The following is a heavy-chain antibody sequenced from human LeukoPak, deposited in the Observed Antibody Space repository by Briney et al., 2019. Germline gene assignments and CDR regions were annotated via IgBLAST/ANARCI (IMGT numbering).Heavy chain of an antibody. V-gene: IGHV3-9*01. CDR2: ITWNSGSI. CDR1: GFTFDDYA. D-gene: IGHD4-23*01. J-gene: IGHJ4*02. Sequence: GRSLRLSCAASGFTFDDYAMHWVRQAPGRGLGWVSGITWNSGSIDYADSVKGVFTISRDNAKNSLYLQMNSLRAEDTALYYCAKSRSGGNCGYFDYWGQGTLVTVSS. CDR3: AKSRSGGNCGYFDY.